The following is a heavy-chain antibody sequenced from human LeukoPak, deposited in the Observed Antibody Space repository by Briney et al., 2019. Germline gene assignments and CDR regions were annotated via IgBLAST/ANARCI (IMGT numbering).Heavy chain of an antibody. CDR3: ARTGDGYNYYNYYYMDV. J-gene: IGHJ6*03. CDR2: INHSGST. V-gene: IGHV4-34*01. D-gene: IGHD5-24*01. CDR1: GGSFSGYY. Sequence: PSETQSLTCAVYGGSFSGYYWSWIRQPPGKGLEWIGEINHSGSTNYHPSLKSRVTISVDTSKNQVSLKMSSVTAADTAVYYCARTGDGYNYYNYYYMDVWGKGTTVTVTS.